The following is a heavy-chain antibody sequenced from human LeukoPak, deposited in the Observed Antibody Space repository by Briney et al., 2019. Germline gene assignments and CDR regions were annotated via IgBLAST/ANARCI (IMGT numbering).Heavy chain of an antibody. J-gene: IGHJ4*02. V-gene: IGHV4-34*01. CDR2: INHSGST. CDR3: ARGKPFYGD. D-gene: IGHD4-17*01. CDR1: GGSFSDYY. Sequence: SETLSLICAVYGGSFSDYYWSWIRQPPGKGLECIGEINHSGSTNYNPSLKSRVTISVDTSKNQLSLKLSSVTAADTAVYYCARGKPFYGDWGQGTLVTVSS.